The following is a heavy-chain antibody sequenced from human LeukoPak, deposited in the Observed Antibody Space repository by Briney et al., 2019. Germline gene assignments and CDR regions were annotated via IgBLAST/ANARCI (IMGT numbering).Heavy chain of an antibody. V-gene: IGHV1-2*02. CDR2: INPNSGGT. J-gene: IGHJ4*02. CDR1: GYTFTGYY. Sequence: GASVKVSCKASGYTFTGYYMHWVRQAPGQGLEWMGWINPNSGGTNYAQKFQGRVTMTRDTSISTAYMELSRLRSGDTAVYYCARAMPRWLQSIYCFDYWGQGTLVTVSS. D-gene: IGHD5-24*01. CDR3: ARAMPRWLQSIYCFDY.